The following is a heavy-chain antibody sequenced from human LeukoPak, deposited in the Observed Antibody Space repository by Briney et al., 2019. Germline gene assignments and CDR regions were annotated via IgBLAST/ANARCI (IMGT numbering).Heavy chain of an antibody. V-gene: IGHV1-2*02. CDR2: INPNSGGT. Sequence: GASVKVSCKASGYTFTDYYMHWVRQAPGQGLEWMGWINPNSGGTNYAQNFQGRVTMTRDTSISTAHMELSRLTSDDTAVYYCARRLDYYDSRTYYRSFDYWGQGTLVTVSS. CDR3: ARRLDYYDSRTYYRSFDY. D-gene: IGHD3-22*01. CDR1: GYTFTDYY. J-gene: IGHJ4*02.